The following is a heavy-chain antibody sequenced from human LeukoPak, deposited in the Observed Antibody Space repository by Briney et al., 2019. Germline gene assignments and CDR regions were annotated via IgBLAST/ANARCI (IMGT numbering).Heavy chain of an antibody. J-gene: IGHJ4*02. V-gene: IGHV4-34*01. CDR2: INHSGST. CDR3: ARHKSSTWQSFFDN. D-gene: IGHD6-13*01. CDR1: GGSFSGYY. Sequence: SETLSLTCAVYGGSFSGYYWSWIRQPPGKGLEWIGEINHSGSTNYNPSLKSRVTISVDTSKNQFSLKLSSVTTADTAVYYCARHKSSTWQSFFDNWGQGTLVTVSS.